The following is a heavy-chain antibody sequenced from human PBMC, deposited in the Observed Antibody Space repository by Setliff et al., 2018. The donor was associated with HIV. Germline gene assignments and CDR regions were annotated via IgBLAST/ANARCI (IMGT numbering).Heavy chain of an antibody. J-gene: IGHJ4*02. V-gene: IGHV1-24*01. D-gene: IGHD2-15*01. CDR3: AAVRLSHLGYCRSATCYPDY. CDR1: GYTLTEVS. CDR2: FDPQDGKT. Sequence: GASVKVSCKISGYTLTEVSMHWVRQAPGKGLEWMGYFDPQDGKTIYAQKFQGRVTMIEDTSTDTAYMELSSLRSEDTAVYYCAAVRLSHLGYCRSATCYPDYWGQGTLVTVSS.